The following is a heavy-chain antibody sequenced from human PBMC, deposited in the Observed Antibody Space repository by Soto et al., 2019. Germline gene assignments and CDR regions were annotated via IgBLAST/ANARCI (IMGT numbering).Heavy chain of an antibody. CDR1: GGSFSSYA. Sequence: SVKVSCKASGGSFSSYAISWARQAPGQGLEWMGGIIPIFGTANYAQKFQGRVTITADESTSTAYMELSSLRSEDTAVYYCARDAPSYSSSWYGFDPWGQGTLVTVSS. CDR3: ARDAPSYSSSWYGFDP. J-gene: IGHJ5*02. D-gene: IGHD6-13*01. V-gene: IGHV1-69*13. CDR2: IIPIFGTA.